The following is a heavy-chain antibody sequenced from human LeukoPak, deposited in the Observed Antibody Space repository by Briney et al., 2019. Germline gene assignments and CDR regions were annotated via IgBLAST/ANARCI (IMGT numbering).Heavy chain of an antibody. J-gene: IGHJ5*02. CDR1: GGYFSGYY. Sequence: PSETLSLTCAVYGGYFSGYYWSWIRQPPGKGLEWIGEINHIGITNYNRSLKSRVTISVDPSKTQFSLKLSSVTAAHTAVYYCARTTKYQFKWAGFDPWGQGTLVSVSS. V-gene: IGHV4-34*01. D-gene: IGHD2-2*01. CDR3: ARTTKYQFKWAGFDP. CDR2: INHIGIT.